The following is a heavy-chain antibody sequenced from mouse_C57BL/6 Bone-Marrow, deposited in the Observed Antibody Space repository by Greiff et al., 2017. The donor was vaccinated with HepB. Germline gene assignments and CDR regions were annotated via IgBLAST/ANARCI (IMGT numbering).Heavy chain of an antibody. CDR3: ARSGGSSYWYFDV. J-gene: IGHJ1*03. Sequence: VQLQQPGAELVRPGTSVKLSCKASGYTFTSYWMHWVKQRPGQGLEWIGVIDPSDSYTNYNQKFKGKATLTVDTSSSTAYMQLSSLTSEDSAVYYCARSGGSSYWYFDVWGTGTTVTVSS. V-gene: IGHV1-59*01. CDR1: GYTFTSYW. CDR2: IDPSDSYT. D-gene: IGHD1-1*01.